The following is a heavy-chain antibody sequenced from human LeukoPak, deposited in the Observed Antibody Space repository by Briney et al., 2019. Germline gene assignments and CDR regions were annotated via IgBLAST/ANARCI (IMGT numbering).Heavy chain of an antibody. D-gene: IGHD2-2*01. CDR1: GLSFRNAW. Sequence: GGSLRLSCRASGLSFRNAWMNWVRQAPGKGLEWVGRVKSKVDGETAEYAALVKGRFNISRDDSKKTLYLEMNSLEVEDTAVYYCTTRGYCSGPGCYSDYWGQGTLVTVPS. CDR3: TTRGYCSGPGCYSDY. CDR2: VKSKVDGETA. J-gene: IGHJ4*02. V-gene: IGHV3-15*07.